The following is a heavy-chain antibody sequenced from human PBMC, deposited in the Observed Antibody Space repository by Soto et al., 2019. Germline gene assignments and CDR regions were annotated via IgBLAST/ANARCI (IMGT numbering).Heavy chain of an antibody. Sequence: GGSLRLSCAASGFTFSSYAMSWVRQAPGKGLEWVSAISGSGGSTYYADSVKGRFTISRDNSKNTLYLQMNSLRAEDTAVYYCAKGLSREPGPSPFDPWGQGTLVTVSS. D-gene: IGHD1-1*01. CDR1: GFTFSSYA. J-gene: IGHJ5*02. CDR3: AKGLSREPGPSPFDP. V-gene: IGHV3-23*01. CDR2: ISGSGGST.